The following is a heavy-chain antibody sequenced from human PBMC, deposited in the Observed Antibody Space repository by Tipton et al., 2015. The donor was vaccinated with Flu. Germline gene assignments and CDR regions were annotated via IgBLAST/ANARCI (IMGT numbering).Heavy chain of an antibody. CDR3: ARVKGGWFGSHMGPNWFDP. Sequence: TLSLTCDVAGASVSTGAYFWTWIRQPAGRGLECIGRIYTTGSTDYNPSLKSRVTIFLDTSSNHFSLKLTSVTSAGTAVYYCARVKGGWFGSHMGPNWFDPWGQGTLVSVSS. V-gene: IGHV4-61*02. J-gene: IGHJ5*02. D-gene: IGHD3-10*01. CDR2: IYTTGST. CDR1: GASVSTGAYF.